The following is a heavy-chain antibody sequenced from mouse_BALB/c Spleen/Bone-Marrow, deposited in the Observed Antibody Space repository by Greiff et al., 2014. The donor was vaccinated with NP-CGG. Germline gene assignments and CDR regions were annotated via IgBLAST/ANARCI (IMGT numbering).Heavy chain of an antibody. CDR2: IRNKANGYTT. CDR3: ARDDYYAMDY. V-gene: IGHV7-3*02. Sequence: DVQLQESGGGLVQPGGSLRLSCATSGFTFTDYYMSWVRQPPGKALEWLGFIRNKANGYTTEYSASVKGRFTISRDNSQSILYLQMNTQRAEDSAAYYCARDDYYAMDYWGQGTSVTVSS. J-gene: IGHJ4*01. CDR1: GFTFTDYY.